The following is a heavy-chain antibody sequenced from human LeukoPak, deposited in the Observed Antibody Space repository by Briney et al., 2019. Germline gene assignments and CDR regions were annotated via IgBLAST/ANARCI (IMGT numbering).Heavy chain of an antibody. CDR3: AKDQMTSSGYYYVRDY. CDR2: ISGSGGST. CDR1: GFTFSSYA. J-gene: IGHJ4*02. Sequence: GGSLRLSCAASGFTFSSYAMHWVRQAPGKGLEWVSAISGSGGSTYYADSVKGRFTISRDNSKNTLYLQMNSLRAEDTAVYYCAKDQMTSSGYYYVRDYWGQGTLVTVSS. V-gene: IGHV3-23*01. D-gene: IGHD3-22*01.